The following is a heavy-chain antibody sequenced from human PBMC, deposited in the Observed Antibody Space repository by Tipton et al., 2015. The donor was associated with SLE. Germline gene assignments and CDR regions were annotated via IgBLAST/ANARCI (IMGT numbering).Heavy chain of an antibody. CDR2: IFTSGTT. J-gene: IGHJ3*01. D-gene: IGHD1-26*01. Sequence: GMVKPSETLSLICTVSSDSMSNYYWSWIRQPAGKGLEWIGRIFTSGTTNYNPTLKSRVTMSVDASKNQFSLKMTSLTAADTAVYYCARAKDWEDAFAVWGQGTSVTVSA. V-gene: IGHV4-4*07. CDR3: ARAKDWEDAFAV. CDR1: SDSMSNYY.